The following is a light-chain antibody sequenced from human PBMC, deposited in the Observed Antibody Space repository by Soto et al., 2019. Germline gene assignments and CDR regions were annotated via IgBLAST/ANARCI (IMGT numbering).Light chain of an antibody. CDR3: GTWDASLSADV. V-gene: IGLV1-51*02. CDR1: DSNIGSNY. Sequence: QSLLTQPPSVSAAPGQTVTISCSGSDSNIGSNYVCWYQQVPGTAPKLLIFKNNERTSGIPDRFSGSKSGTSATLDITGLQTGDEADYYCGTWDASLSADVFGTGTKLTVL. CDR2: KNN. J-gene: IGLJ1*01.